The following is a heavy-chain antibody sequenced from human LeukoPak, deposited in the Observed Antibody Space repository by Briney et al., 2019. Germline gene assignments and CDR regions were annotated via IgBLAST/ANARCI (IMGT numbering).Heavy chain of an antibody. D-gene: IGHD2-21*01. J-gene: IGHJ4*02. CDR3: AKSLLRVVWAYCGGDCYSFDY. Sequence: ASVKVSCKVSGGTFSSYAISWVRQAPGQGLEWMGGIIPIFGTANYAQKFQGRVTITADESTSTAYMELSSLRSEDTAVYYCAKSLLRVVWAYCGGDCYSFDYWGQGTLVTVSS. CDR1: GGTFSSYA. V-gene: IGHV1-69*13. CDR2: IIPIFGTA.